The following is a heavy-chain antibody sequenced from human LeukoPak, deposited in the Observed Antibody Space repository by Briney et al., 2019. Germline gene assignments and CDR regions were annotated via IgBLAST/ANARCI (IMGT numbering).Heavy chain of an antibody. CDR3: VKGWQLVREVFDY. CDR2: ISGSGGST. V-gene: IGHV3-23*01. J-gene: IGHJ4*02. Sequence: TGGSLRLSCAGSGFTFSSSWMNWVRQAPGKGLEWVSAISGSGGSTYYADSVKGRFTISRDNSKNTLYLQMNSLRAEDTAVYYCVKGWQLVREVFDYWGQGTLVTVSS. CDR1: GFTFSSSW. D-gene: IGHD6-6*01.